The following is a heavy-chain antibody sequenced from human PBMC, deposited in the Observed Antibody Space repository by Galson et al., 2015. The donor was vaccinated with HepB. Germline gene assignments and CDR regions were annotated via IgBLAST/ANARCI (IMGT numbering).Heavy chain of an antibody. CDR3: TNDYGDGVGWD. D-gene: IGHD4-17*01. J-gene: IGHJ4*02. CDR2: IRSKANSYAT. V-gene: IGHV3-73*01. CDR1: GFTFSGSA. Sequence: SLRLSCAASGFTFSGSAMHWVRQASGKGLEWVGRIRSKANSYATAYAASVKGRFTISRDDSKNTAYLQMNSLKTEDTAVYYCTNDYGDGVGWDWGQGTLVTVSS.